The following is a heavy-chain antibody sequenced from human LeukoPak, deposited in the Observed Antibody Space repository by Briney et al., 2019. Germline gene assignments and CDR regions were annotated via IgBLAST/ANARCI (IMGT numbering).Heavy chain of an antibody. CDR2: INPNSGGT. Sequence: ASVKVSCKASGYIFTDHYMHWVRQAPGQELGWMGRINPNSGGTNYAQKFQGRVTMTRDTSISTAYTELSSLRSEDTAVYYCATGPRAEYYDSSGYYPFDYWGQGTLVTVSS. CDR1: GYIFTDHY. J-gene: IGHJ4*02. CDR3: ATGPRAEYYDSSGYYPFDY. D-gene: IGHD3-22*01. V-gene: IGHV1/OR15-1*01.